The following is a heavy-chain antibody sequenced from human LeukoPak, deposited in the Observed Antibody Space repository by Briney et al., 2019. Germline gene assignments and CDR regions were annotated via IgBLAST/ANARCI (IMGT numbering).Heavy chain of an antibody. CDR3: VKGLSGWSATLNWYFDL. J-gene: IGHJ2*01. CDR2: LSYDGRTK. V-gene: IGHV3-30*14. D-gene: IGHD6-19*01. Sequence: GGGPRIPSAASCVFICGYFLVTGGPAPGRGGGGGGVLSYDGRTKYYADSVKGRFTISRDNSKNTLFLQMNSLRREDTAVYYCVKGLSGWSATLNWYFDLWGRGALVTVSS. CDR1: CVFICGYF.